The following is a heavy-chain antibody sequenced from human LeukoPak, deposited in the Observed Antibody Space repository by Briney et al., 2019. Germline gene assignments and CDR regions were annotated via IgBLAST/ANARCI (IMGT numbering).Heavy chain of an antibody. D-gene: IGHD5-18*01. CDR1: GGTFSSYA. V-gene: IGHV1-69*01. Sequence: GASVRVPCKASGGTFSSYAISWVRQAPGQGLEWMGGIIPIFGTANYAQKFQGRVTITADESTSTAYMELISLRSEDTAVYYCARSYQPGYSSGPFDYWGQGTLVTVSS. CDR3: ARSYQPGYSSGPFDY. CDR2: IIPIFGTA. J-gene: IGHJ4*02.